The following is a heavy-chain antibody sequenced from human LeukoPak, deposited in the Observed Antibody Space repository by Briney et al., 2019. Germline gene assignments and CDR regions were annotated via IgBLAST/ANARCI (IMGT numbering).Heavy chain of an antibody. V-gene: IGHV3-9*01. CDR3: AKAYYDSSPYYFDY. D-gene: IGHD3-22*01. CDR1: GFTFDDYA. CDR2: ISWNSGSI. J-gene: IGHJ4*02. Sequence: PGGSLRLSCAASGFTFDDYAMHWVRQAPGKGLEWDSGISWNSGSIGYADSVKGRFTISRDNAKNSLYLQMNSLRAEDTALYYCAKAYYDSSPYYFDYWGQGTLVTVSS.